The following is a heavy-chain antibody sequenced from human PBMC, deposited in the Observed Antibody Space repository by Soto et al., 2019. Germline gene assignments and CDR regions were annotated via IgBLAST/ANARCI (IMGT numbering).Heavy chain of an antibody. Sequence: PGGSLRLSCAASGFTFSNYAMSWVRQAPGKGLDWVSTSGSSGNKYYADSVKGRFTISRDNSKNTLYLQMNSLTAEDTAVYYCAKRGTSGSYYFDYWGQGTLVTVSS. D-gene: IGHD6-19*01. V-gene: IGHV3-23*01. CDR1: GFTFSNYA. CDR3: AKRGTSGSYYFDY. CDR2: SGSSGNK. J-gene: IGHJ4*02.